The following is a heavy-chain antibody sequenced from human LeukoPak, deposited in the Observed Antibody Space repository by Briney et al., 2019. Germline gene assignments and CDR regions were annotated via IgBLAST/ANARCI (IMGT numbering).Heavy chain of an antibody. J-gene: IGHJ4*02. V-gene: IGHV4-38-2*02. CDR1: GYSISSGYY. D-gene: IGHD2-15*01. CDR2: IHHSGRT. CDR3: TRETIRFCSDTDCLQGEF. Sequence: SETPSLTCDVSGYSISSGYYWGWVRQPPGKGLEWIANIHHSGRTYYNPSLKSRVTISVDLSKNQFSLKLNSVTAADTAVYHCTRETIRFCSDTDCLQGEFWGQGALVTVSS.